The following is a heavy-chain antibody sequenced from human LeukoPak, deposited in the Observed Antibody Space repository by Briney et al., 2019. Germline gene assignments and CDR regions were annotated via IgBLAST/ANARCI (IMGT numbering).Heavy chain of an antibody. CDR1: GYSFSSYW. CDR3: ARHVSWGYGDYVDC. CDR2: IFPGDSDT. J-gene: IGHJ4*02. D-gene: IGHD4-17*01. V-gene: IGHV5-51*01. Sequence: GESLKISFKGSGYSFSSYWIGWVRPMPGKGLEWMGIIFPGDSDTRYSPSFQGQVTISADKSISTAYLQWSSLKASDTAMYYCARHVSWGYGDYVDCWGQGILVTVSS.